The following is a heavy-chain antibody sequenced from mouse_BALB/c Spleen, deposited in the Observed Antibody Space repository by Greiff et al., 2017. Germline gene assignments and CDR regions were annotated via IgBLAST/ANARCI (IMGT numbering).Heavy chain of an antibody. CDR2: IFAGGST. J-gene: IGHJ3*01. CDR3: ARVNDYDGAWFAY. V-gene: IGHV2-9*02. Sequence: PFLFSPSPLLSITFTFSFFSLTIYFLHFFLQPPLNFLYCLVLIFAGGSTNYNSSLMSRLSISKDNSKSQVFLKMNSLQTDDTAMYYCARVNDYDGAWFAYWGQGTMV. CDR1: FFSLTIYF. D-gene: IGHD2-4*01.